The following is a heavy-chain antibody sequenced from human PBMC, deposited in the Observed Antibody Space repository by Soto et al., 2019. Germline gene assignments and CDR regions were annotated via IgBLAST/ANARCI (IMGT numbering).Heavy chain of an antibody. J-gene: IGHJ4*02. CDR1: VGSSSSSSYY. Sequence: SETLSVACTVSVGSSSSSSYYWGWIRQPPGKGLEWIGSIYYSGSTYYNPSLKSRVTISVDTSKNQFSLKLSSVTAADTAVYYCAASQQLETFDYWGQGILVTVSS. CDR3: AASQQLETFDY. V-gene: IGHV4-39*01. CDR2: IYYSGST. D-gene: IGHD6-13*01.